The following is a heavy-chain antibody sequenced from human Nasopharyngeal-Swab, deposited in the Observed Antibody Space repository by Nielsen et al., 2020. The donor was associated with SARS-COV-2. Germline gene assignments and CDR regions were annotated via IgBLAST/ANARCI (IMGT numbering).Heavy chain of an antibody. V-gene: IGHV3-11*06. Sequence: GESLKISCAASGFTFSDYYMSWIRQAPGKGLEWVSYISSSSSYTNYADSVKGRFTISRDNAKNSLSLQMNSLRAEDTAVYYCVGGGYSSSWYGGDYWGQGTLVTVSS. D-gene: IGHD6-13*01. CDR3: VGGGYSSSWYGGDY. CDR1: GFTFSDYY. CDR2: ISSSSSYT. J-gene: IGHJ4*02.